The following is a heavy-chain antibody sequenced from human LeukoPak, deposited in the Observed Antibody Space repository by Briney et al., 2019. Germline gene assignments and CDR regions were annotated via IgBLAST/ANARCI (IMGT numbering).Heavy chain of an antibody. CDR1: GGSISSSSYY. D-gene: IGHD6-13*01. CDR3: ARLGGSSWDFDY. Sequence: SETLSLTCTVSGGSISSSSYYWGWIRQPPGKGLEWIGSIYYSGSTYYNPSLKSRVTISVDTSKNQFSLKLSSVTAADTVVYYCARLGGSSWDFDYWGQGTLVTVSS. J-gene: IGHJ4*02. V-gene: IGHV4-39*01. CDR2: IYYSGST.